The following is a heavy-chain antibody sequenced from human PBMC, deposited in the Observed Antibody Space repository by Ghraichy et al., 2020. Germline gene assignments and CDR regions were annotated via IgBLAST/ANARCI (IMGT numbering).Heavy chain of an antibody. CDR1: GFTFDDYA. V-gene: IGHV3-9*01. D-gene: IGHD6-19*01. Sequence: GGSLRLSCAASGFTFDDYAMHWVRQAPGKGLEWVSGISWNSGSIGYADSVKGRFTISRDNAKNSLYLQMNSLRAEDTALYYCAKDLYSSGWYEGISFDYWGQGTLVTVSS. CDR3: AKDLYSSGWYEGISFDY. J-gene: IGHJ4*02. CDR2: ISWNSGSI.